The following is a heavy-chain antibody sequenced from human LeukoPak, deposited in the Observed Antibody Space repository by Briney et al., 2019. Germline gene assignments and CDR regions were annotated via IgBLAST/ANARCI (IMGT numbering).Heavy chain of an antibody. V-gene: IGHV3-30*02. Sequence: PGGSLRLSCAASGFTFSSYGMHCVRQAPGKGLEWVAFIRYDGSNKYYADSVKGRFTISRDNSKNTLYLQMNSLRAEDTAVYYCARARGGDSLFDYWGQGTLVTVSS. CDR3: ARARGGDSLFDY. J-gene: IGHJ4*02. CDR1: GFTFSSYG. D-gene: IGHD2-21*02. CDR2: IRYDGSNK.